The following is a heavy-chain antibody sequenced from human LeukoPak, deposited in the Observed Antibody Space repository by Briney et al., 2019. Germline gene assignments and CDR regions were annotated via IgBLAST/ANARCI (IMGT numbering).Heavy chain of an antibody. V-gene: IGHV3-74*01. D-gene: IGHD1-26*01. Sequence: GGSLRLSCAASGFTFSSHWMHWVRQAPGKGLVWISLIKSDGSSTTYADSVEGRFTISRDNAKNTMYLQMNSLRDDDTAVYYCARDRGYSADYWGQGTLVTVSS. CDR2: IKSDGSST. CDR1: GFTFSSHW. CDR3: ARDRGYSADY. J-gene: IGHJ4*02.